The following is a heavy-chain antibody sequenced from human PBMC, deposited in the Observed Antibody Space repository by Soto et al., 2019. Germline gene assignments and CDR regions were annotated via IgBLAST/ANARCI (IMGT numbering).Heavy chain of an antibody. CDR2: ISGSGGST. J-gene: IGHJ4*02. CDR1: GFTFSSYA. V-gene: IGHV3-23*01. Sequence: LRLSCAASGFTFSSYAMSWVRQAPGKGLEWVSAISGSGGSTYYADSVKGRFTISRDNSKNTLYLQMNSLRAEDTAVYYCAKDVYYYDSSGLPFLDYWGQGTLVTVSS. D-gene: IGHD3-22*01. CDR3: AKDVYYYDSSGLPFLDY.